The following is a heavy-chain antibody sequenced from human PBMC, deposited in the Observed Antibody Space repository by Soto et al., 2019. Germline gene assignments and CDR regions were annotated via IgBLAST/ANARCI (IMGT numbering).Heavy chain of an antibody. CDR2: INPSDGRA. J-gene: IGHJ4*02. CDR1: GYNLTNYF. Sequence: ASVKVSCKASGYNLTNYFLHWVRQAPGQGLEWMGIINPSDGRAIYAQKLQGRVTMTRDTSTSTVYMELTSLRSEDTAVYFCARDAVVGATTRSHFDHWGQGTLLTVSS. D-gene: IGHD1-26*01. CDR3: ARDAVVGATTRSHFDH. V-gene: IGHV1-46*01.